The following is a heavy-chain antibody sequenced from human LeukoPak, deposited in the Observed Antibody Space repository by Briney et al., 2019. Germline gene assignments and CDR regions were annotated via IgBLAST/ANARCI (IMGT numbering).Heavy chain of an antibody. D-gene: IGHD3-10*01. CDR3: AGETYYYGSGSYYHRNFDY. J-gene: IGHJ4*02. CDR2: IYYSGST. CDR1: GGSISSSSYY. V-gene: IGHV4-39*02. Sequence: SETLSLTCTVSGGSISSSSYYWGWIRQPPGKGLEWIGSIYYSGSTYYNPSLKSQVTISVDTSKNQFSLKLSSVTAADTAVYYCAGETYYYGSGSYYHRNFDYWGQGTLVTVSS.